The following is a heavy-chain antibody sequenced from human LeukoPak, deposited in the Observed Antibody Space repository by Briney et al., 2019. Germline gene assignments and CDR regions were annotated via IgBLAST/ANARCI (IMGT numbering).Heavy chain of an antibody. J-gene: IGHJ4*02. V-gene: IGHV3-30*18. CDR3: AKERIQLWVMDY. D-gene: IGHD5-18*01. CDR1: GFTFSSYG. CDR2: ISYDGSNK. Sequence: PGRSLRLSCAASGFTFSSYGMHWVRQAPGKGLEWVAVISYDGSNKYYADSVKGRFTISRDNSKNTLYLQMNSLRAEDTAVYYCAKERIQLWVMDYWGQGTLVTVSS.